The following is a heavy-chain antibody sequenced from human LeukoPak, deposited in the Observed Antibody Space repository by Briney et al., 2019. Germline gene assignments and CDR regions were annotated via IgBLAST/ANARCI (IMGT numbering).Heavy chain of an antibody. D-gene: IGHD3-22*01. CDR3: ARAGHYYDSSGYTQYYFDY. CDR1: GFTFSSYA. V-gene: IGHV3-30*01. J-gene: IGHJ4*02. CDR2: ISYDGSNK. Sequence: QSGGSLRLSCAVSGFTFSSYAMHWGRQAPAKGLGREAVISYDGSNKYYADSVKGRVTISRDNSKNTLYLQMNSLRAEDTAVYYCARAGHYYDSSGYTQYYFDYWGQGTLVTVSS.